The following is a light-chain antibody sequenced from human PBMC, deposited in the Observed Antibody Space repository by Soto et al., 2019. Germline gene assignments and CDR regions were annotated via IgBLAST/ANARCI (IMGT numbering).Light chain of an antibody. Sequence: ELEMTQSPATLSVSPGEGATLSCRASQSVNRNLAWYQQRPGQAPRLLIYGASTRATGIPARFSGSGSGTEFTLTISSLQSEDFAIYYCQQYNDWPPRYTFGQETKLEIK. CDR3: QQYNDWPPRYT. J-gene: IGKJ2*01. CDR2: GAS. CDR1: QSVNRN. V-gene: IGKV3-15*01.